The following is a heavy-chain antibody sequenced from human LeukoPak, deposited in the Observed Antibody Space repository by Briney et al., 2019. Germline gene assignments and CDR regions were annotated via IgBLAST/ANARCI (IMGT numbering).Heavy chain of an antibody. CDR3: ARALLQYCSSTSCYRGYYYYGMDV. J-gene: IGHJ6*02. CDR2: IIPIFGTA. CDR1: GGTFSSYA. V-gene: IGHV1-69*13. Sequence: ASVKVSCKASGGTFSSYAISWVRQAPGQGLEWMGGIIPIFGTANYAQKFQGRVTITADESTSTAYVELSSLRSEDTAVYYCARALLQYCSSTSCYRGYYYYGMDVWGQGTTVTVSS. D-gene: IGHD2-2*01.